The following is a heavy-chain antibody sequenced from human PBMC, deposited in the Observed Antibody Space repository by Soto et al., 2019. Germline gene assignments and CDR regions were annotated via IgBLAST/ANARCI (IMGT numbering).Heavy chain of an antibody. CDR1: GFSFSSYW. V-gene: IGHV3-7*01. J-gene: IGHJ3*01. D-gene: IGHD2-15*01. CDR3: ARTWCSDGSCYQDRAFDV. CDR2: IKQDGNEK. Sequence: GGSLRLSCAASGFSFSSYWMGWVRQAPGKGLEWVANIKQDGNEKYYVDSVKGRFTISRDNAKNSLYLQMDSLRAEDAAVYYCARTWCSDGSCYQDRAFDVWGQGTMVTVS.